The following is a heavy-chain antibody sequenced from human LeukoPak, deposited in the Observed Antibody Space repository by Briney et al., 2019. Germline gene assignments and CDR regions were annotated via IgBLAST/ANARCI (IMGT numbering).Heavy chain of an antibody. J-gene: IGHJ3*02. CDR1: AFTFSSYE. V-gene: IGHV3-48*03. Sequence: GGSLRLSCAASAFTFSSYEMNWVRQAPGKGLEWVSYISSSGSTIYYADSVKGRFTISRDNAKNSLYLQMNSLRAEDTAVYYCARDLTMGAFDIWGQGTMVTVSS. CDR2: ISSSGSTI. D-gene: IGHD3-10*01. CDR3: ARDLTMGAFDI.